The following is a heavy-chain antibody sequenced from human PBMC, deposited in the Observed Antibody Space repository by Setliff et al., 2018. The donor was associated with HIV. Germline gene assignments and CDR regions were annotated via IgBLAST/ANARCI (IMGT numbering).Heavy chain of an antibody. D-gene: IGHD3-3*01. V-gene: IGHV4-38-2*01. CDR3: ARVPFTTGFDY. CDR1: GYSISGGYY. J-gene: IGHJ4*02. Sequence: PSETLSLTCAVSGYSISGGYYWGWIRQPPGRGLEWIGNIYHSGGTHYNPSLRSRVTISVDTSKNHFSLKLSSVTAADTAVFYCARVPFTTGFDYWGQGTLVTVSS. CDR2: IYHSGGT.